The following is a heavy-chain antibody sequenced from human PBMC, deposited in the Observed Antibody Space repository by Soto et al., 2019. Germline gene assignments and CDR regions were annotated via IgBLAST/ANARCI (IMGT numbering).Heavy chain of an antibody. V-gene: IGHV3-30*18. CDR2: ISYDGSNK. Sequence: GGSLSLSCAASGFTFSSYGMHWVRQAPGKGLEWVAVISYDGSNKYYADSVKGRFTISRDNSKNTLYLQMNSLRAEDTAVYYCAKARLGLELLGSFSRPDYWGQGTLVTVSS. J-gene: IGHJ4*02. D-gene: IGHD1-26*01. CDR3: AKARLGLELLGSFSRPDY. CDR1: GFTFSSYG.